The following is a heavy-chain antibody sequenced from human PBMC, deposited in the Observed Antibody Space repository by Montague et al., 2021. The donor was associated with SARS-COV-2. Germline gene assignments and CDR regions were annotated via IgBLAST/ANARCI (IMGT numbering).Heavy chain of an antibody. CDR3: AREQADERGDFDY. Sequence: TQSLTCTVSGGSISSGDYYWTWIRQHPGKGLEWIGYISDSGSTYYNPSLKSRISMSADPSKNQFSLKVNSVTAADTAVYYCAREQADERGDFDYWGPGTLVTVSS. CDR1: GGSISSGDYY. J-gene: IGHJ4*02. V-gene: IGHV4-31*03. CDR2: ISDSGST. D-gene: IGHD3-16*01.